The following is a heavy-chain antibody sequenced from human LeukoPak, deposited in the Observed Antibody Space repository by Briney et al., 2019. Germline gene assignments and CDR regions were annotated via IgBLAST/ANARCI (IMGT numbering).Heavy chain of an antibody. CDR1: GFTFSSYG. J-gene: IGHJ4*02. V-gene: IGHV3-30*02. Sequence: PGGSLRLSCAASGFTFSSYGMHWVRQAPGKGLEWVAFIRYDGSNKYYADSVKGRFTISRDNSKNTLYLQMNSLRAEDTAVYYCAKGLEYSWAAAAPFDYWGQGTLVTVSS. CDR3: AKGLEYSWAAAAPFDY. D-gene: IGHD6-13*01. CDR2: IRYDGSNK.